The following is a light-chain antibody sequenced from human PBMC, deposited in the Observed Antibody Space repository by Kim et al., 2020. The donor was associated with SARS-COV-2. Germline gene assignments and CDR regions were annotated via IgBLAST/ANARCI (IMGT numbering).Light chain of an antibody. Sequence: SVGDRVTITCRARQSISSYLNWYQQRPGKAPKLLIYAASSLQSGVSSRFSGSGSGTDFTLTISSLQPEDFASYYCQQSYSTPPRTFGQGTKVDIK. J-gene: IGKJ1*01. CDR2: AAS. CDR3: QQSYSTPPRT. V-gene: IGKV1-39*01. CDR1: QSISSY.